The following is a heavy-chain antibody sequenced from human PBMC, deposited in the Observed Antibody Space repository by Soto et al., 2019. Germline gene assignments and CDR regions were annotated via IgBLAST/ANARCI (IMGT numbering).Heavy chain of an antibody. CDR2: INAGDGNT. CDR3: ARVEWPGLFYFAH. J-gene: IGHJ4*02. Sequence: ASVKVSCKTSGYTFTAYTIHRVRQAPRQSLEWMGWINAGDGNTRYSQKFQDRVTITRDTSATTAYMELSSLRSEDTAVYYCARVEWPGLFYFAHWGQGTLVTVSS. D-gene: IGHD3-3*01. CDR1: GYTFTAYT. V-gene: IGHV1-3*01.